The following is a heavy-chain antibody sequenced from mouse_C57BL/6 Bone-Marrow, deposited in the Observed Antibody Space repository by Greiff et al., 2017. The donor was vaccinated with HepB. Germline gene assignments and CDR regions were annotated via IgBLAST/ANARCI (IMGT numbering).Heavy chain of an antibody. CDR3: AREQNGFAY. CDR2: ISSDSSTI. V-gene: IGHV5-17*01. J-gene: IGHJ3*01. Sequence: EVMLVESGGGLVKPGGSLKLSCAASGFTFSDYGMHWVRQAPEKGLGWVAYISSDSSTIYYAATVKGRFTISRDNAKNTLFLQMTSLRSEDTAMYYCAREQNGFAYWGQGTLVTVSA. CDR1: GFTFSDYG.